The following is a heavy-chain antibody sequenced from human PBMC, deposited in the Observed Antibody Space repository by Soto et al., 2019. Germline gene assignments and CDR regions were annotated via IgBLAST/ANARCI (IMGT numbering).Heavy chain of an antibody. Sequence: KASETLSLTCPVSGFFISSGNYWGWIRKPPGKGLEWIGSIFHGGNTYYNPSLKSRVTISVDMSKNQFSLKLNSVTAADTAVYYCARARWYDAFDVWGQGTVVTVSS. CDR2: IFHGGNT. CDR1: GFFISSGNY. CDR3: ARARWYDAFDV. D-gene: IGHD2-15*01. J-gene: IGHJ3*01. V-gene: IGHV4-38-2*02.